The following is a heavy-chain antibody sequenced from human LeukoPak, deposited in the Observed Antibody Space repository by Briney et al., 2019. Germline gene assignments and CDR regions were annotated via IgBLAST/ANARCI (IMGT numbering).Heavy chain of an antibody. J-gene: IGHJ4*02. CDR3: AKGGSSSWYFFDD. CDR2: ISASGGST. CDR1: GFTFSSYA. Sequence: PGGSLRLSCAASGFTFSSYAMSWVRQAPGKGLEWVSAISASGGSTYYADSVKGRFTISRDNSQNSLYLQMNSLRAEDTAVYYCAKGGSSSWYFFDDWGQGTLVTVSS. V-gene: IGHV3-23*01. D-gene: IGHD6-13*01.